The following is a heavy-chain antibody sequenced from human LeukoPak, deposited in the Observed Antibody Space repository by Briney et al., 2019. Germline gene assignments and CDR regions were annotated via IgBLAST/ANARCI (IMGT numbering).Heavy chain of an antibody. CDR3: ARGDYHFWSVYPY. Sequence: GGSLRLSCAASGFTFSSYSMNWVRQAPGKGLEWVSSISSSSSYIYYADSVKGRFTISRDNAKNSLYLQMNSLRAEDTAVYYCARGDYHFWSVYPYWGQGTLVTVSS. J-gene: IGHJ4*02. V-gene: IGHV3-21*01. CDR1: GFTFSSYS. CDR2: ISSSSSYI. D-gene: IGHD3-3*01.